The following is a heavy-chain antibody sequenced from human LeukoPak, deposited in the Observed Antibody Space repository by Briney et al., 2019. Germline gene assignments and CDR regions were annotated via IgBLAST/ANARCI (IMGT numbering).Heavy chain of an antibody. J-gene: IGHJ3*02. V-gene: IGHV3-48*02. CDR1: GITFSSCH. D-gene: IGHD1-26*01. CDR2: ISTTSEI. Sequence: GGSLRLSCAVSGITFSSCHMNWVRQAPGKGLEWVSYISTTSEIYYADSVKGRFTISRDNAKNSLYLQMNGLTDEDTAVYYCATDSKWAFNIWGQGTMVTASS. CDR3: ATDSKWAFNI.